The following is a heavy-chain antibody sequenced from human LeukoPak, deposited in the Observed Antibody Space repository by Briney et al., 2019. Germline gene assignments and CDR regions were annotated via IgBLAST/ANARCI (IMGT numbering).Heavy chain of an antibody. D-gene: IGHD3-9*01. CDR1: GGTFIIYD. CDR3: ARSGVGSDLNGRTDWLLHYFDY. V-gene: IGHV1-69*06. CDR2: IITIFGTA. Sequence: AVTVSFTASGGTFIIYDISWVRQAQGQGQEWMGGIITIFGTANYAQKFQGRATTTADKSTSTAYMELSSLRSEDTAVYYFARSGVGSDLNGRTDWLLHYFDYWGQGTLVTVSS. J-gene: IGHJ4*02.